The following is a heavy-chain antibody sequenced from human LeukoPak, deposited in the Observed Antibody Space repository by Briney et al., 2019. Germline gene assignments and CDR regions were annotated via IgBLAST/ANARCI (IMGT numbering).Heavy chain of an antibody. V-gene: IGHV1-46*01. CDR3: ARGLEMGDAFDI. D-gene: IGHD5-24*01. Sequence: ASVKVSCKASGYTFTGYHIHWVRQAPGQGLEWMGIINPSGGSTSYAQKFQGRVTMTRDTSTSTVYMELSSLRSEDTAVYYCARGLEMGDAFDIWGQGTMVTVSS. J-gene: IGHJ3*02. CDR2: INPSGGST. CDR1: GYTFTGYH.